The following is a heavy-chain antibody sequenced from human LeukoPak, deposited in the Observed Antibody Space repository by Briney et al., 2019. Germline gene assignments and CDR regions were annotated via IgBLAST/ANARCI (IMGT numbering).Heavy chain of an antibody. Sequence: GGSLRLSCAASGLTFSHYWMSWVRQAPRRRLECVANIKQVVSATYYVDSMKGRFTLSRDNNKNSLYLQMNSLRAEDTAVYYCARDQYYGSGTYYNSSKGYFDYWGQGTLVTVSS. V-gene: IGHV3-7*01. CDR2: IKQVVSAT. J-gene: IGHJ4*02. D-gene: IGHD3-10*01. CDR1: GLTFSHYW. CDR3: ARDQYYGSGTYYNSSKGYFDY.